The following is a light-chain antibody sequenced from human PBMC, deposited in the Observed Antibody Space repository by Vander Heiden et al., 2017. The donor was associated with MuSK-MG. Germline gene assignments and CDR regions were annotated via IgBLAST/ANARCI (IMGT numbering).Light chain of an antibody. CDR1: QSVGND. V-gene: IGKV3-15*01. J-gene: IGKJ1*01. CDR3: QHDHGWSRT. CDR2: GAS. Sequence: EIVMTQSPATLSVPPGERATLSCRASQSVGNDLAWYQQNPGQAPRLVIYGASTRATGLPARFSGSGSGTEFTLTIASLKSEDFAVYYCQHDHGWSRTFGQGTKVEMK.